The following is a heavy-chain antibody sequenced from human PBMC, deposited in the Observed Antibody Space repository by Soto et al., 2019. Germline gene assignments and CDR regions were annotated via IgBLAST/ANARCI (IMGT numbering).Heavy chain of an antibody. Sequence: GGSLRLSCAASGFTFSSYVMTWVRQAPGKGLEWVSSISNSGGATHYADSVKGRFSISRDNSNNTLYLQMNSLRAEDTAVYYCAKVRVVVVPAPMDVWGQGTTVTVSS. D-gene: IGHD2-2*01. CDR3: AKVRVVVVPAPMDV. CDR1: GFTFSSYV. CDR2: ISNSGGAT. J-gene: IGHJ6*02. V-gene: IGHV3-23*01.